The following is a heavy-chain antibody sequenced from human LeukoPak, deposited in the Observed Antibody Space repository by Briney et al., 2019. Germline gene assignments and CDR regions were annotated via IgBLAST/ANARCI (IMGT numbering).Heavy chain of an antibody. CDR2: IYYGGST. CDR1: GGSISSGDYY. CDR3: ARGLGSSWYGD. J-gene: IGHJ4*02. V-gene: IGHV4-30-4*01. D-gene: IGHD6-13*01. Sequence: SKTLTLTCTVSGGSISSGDYYWTWIRQPPGKGLEWIGYIYYGGSTYYSPSLKSRATISVDTSKNEFSLRLRSVTAADTAVYYCARGLGSSWYGDWGQGTLVTVSS.